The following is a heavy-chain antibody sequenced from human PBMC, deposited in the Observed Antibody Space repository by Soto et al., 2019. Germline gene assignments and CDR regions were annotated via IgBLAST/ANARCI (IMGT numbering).Heavy chain of an antibody. CDR1: GGSISGGGYY. D-gene: IGHD2-15*01. CDR3: ARLYCSGGSCYSGFDP. Sequence: SETLSLTCTVSGGSISGGGYYWSWIRQHPGKGLEWIGYIYYSGSTYYNPSLKSRVTISVDTSKNQFSLKLSSVTAADTAVYYCARLYCSGGSCYSGFDPWGQGTLVTVSS. CDR2: IYYSGST. V-gene: IGHV4-31*03. J-gene: IGHJ5*02.